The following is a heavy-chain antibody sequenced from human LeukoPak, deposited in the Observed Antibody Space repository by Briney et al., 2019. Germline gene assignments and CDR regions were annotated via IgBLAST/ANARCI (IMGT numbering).Heavy chain of an antibody. V-gene: IGHV1-46*01. J-gene: IGHJ4*02. Sequence: ASVKVPCKASGYTFTSYYMHWVRQAPGQGLEWMGIINPSGGSTSYAQKFQGRVTMTRDTSTSTVYMELSSLRSEDTAVYYCARAVSGVVIIDYWGQGTLVTVSS. CDR3: ARAVSGVVIIDY. CDR1: GYTFTSYY. CDR2: INPSGGST. D-gene: IGHD3-3*01.